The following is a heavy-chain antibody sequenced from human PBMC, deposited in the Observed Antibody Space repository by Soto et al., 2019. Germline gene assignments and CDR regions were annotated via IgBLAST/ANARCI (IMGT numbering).Heavy chain of an antibody. V-gene: IGHV4-31*03. D-gene: IGHD1-1*01. J-gene: IGHJ4*02. CDR2: IYHNGST. CDR3: ARATGTLRSRNCDY. Sequence: SETLSLTCTVSGGSISTPGYSWTWIRQPPGKGLEWIGSIYHNGSTYYSKSLRSRLTMSVDTSKSQFSLRLSSVTAADTAAYYCARATGTLRSRNCDYWGQGSLVTVSS. CDR1: GGSISTPGYS.